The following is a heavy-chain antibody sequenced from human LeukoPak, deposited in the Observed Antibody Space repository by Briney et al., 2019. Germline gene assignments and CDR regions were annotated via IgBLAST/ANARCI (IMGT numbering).Heavy chain of an antibody. D-gene: IGHD5-24*01. V-gene: IGHV3-15*01. J-gene: IGHJ3*02. CDR2: IKTKIDGETR. CDR1: GLTFTNAW. Sequence: GGSLRLSCAASGLTFTNAWMSWVRQAPGKGLEWVGRIKTKIDGETRDYAAPVKGRFSISRDDSNNTLYLQMNSLKTEDTAVYYCTTGSFAVAWLDAFDIWGQGTMVTVSS. CDR3: TTGSFAVAWLDAFDI.